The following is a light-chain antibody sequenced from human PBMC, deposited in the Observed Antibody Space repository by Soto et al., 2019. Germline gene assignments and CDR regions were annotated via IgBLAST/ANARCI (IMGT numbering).Light chain of an antibody. CDR3: GARYDRLSGYV. J-gene: IGLJ1*01. CDR1: SSNIGSNS. V-gene: IGLV1-47*01. Sequence: QSVLTQPPSASGTPEQRVTISCSGSSSNIGSNSVYWYQLLPGTAPKVVIYWNDERSSGVPDRLSGSKSGTSASLAISGLRSDDEADYYCGARYDRLSGYVFGSGTKLT. CDR2: WND.